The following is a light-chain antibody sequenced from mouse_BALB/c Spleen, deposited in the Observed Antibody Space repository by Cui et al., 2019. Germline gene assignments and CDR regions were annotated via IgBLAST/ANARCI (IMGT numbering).Light chain of an antibody. J-gene: IGKJ1*01. CDR1: SSVSY. CDR2: DTS. CDR3: QQWSSYPRT. Sequence: QIVLTQSPATMSASPGEKVTMNCSASSSVSYMYWYKQKPGSSPRLLIYDTSYLASGVPVRFSGSGSGTSYSLTISRMVAEDAATYYCQQWSSYPRTFGGGTKLEIK. V-gene: IGKV4-55*01.